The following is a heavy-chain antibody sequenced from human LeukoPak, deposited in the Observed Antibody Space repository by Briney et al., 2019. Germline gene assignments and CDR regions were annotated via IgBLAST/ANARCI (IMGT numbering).Heavy chain of an antibody. CDR3: AKVLGGFMITFGSGLDY. J-gene: IGHJ4*02. D-gene: IGHD3-16*01. V-gene: IGHV3-23*01. CDR1: GFTLSTYA. CDR2: TSSSDAGT. Sequence: HPGGSLRLSCAASGFTLSTYAMSWVRQTPGKGLEWVAATSSSDAGTYHADSVKGRFTISRDNSKNTLYLQMNSLRAEDTAVYYCAKVLGGFMITFGSGLDYWGQGTLVTVSS.